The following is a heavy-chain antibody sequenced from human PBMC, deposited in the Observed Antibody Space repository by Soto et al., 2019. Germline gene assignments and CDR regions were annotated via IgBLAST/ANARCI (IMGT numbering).Heavy chain of an antibody. CDR1: GFTFSSYA. Sequence: PGESLKISFAASGFTFSSYAMHWVRQAPGKGLELVAVISYDGRNKYYADSVKGRFTISRDNSKNTLYLQMNSLRGEDTAVYNCTRPGYGLEVWGQATTVHVSS. V-gene: IGHV3-30*04. CDR2: ISYDGRNK. J-gene: IGHJ6*02. CDR3: TRPGYGLEV.